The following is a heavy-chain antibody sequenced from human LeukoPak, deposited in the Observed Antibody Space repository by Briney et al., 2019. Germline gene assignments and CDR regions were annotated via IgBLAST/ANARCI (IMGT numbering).Heavy chain of an antibody. Sequence: ASVKVSCKASGYTFTGYYMHWVRQAPGQGPEWMGWINPNSGGTNYAQKFQGRVTMTRDTSISTAYMELSRLRSDDTAVYYCARIRGPYCSSTSCLPPGWFDPWGQGTLVTVSS. J-gene: IGHJ5*02. V-gene: IGHV1-2*02. CDR2: INPNSGGT. D-gene: IGHD2-2*01. CDR3: ARIRGPYCSSTSCLPPGWFDP. CDR1: GYTFTGYY.